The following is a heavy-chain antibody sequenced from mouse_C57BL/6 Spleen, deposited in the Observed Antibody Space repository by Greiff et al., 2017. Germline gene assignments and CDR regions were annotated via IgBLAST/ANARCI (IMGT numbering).Heavy chain of an antibody. CDR3: ARGGIFLFAY. Sequence: EVQLQQSGPELVKPGASVKIPCKASGYTFTDYNMDWVKQSHGKSLEWIGDINPNNGGTIDNQKFKGKATLTVDKSSSTAYMELRSLTSEDTAVYYCARGGIFLFAYWGQGTLVTVSA. J-gene: IGHJ3*01. CDR1: GYTFTDYN. CDR2: INPNNGGT. V-gene: IGHV1-18*01.